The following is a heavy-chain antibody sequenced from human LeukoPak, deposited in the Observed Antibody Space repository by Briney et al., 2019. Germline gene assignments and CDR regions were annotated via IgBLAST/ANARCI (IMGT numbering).Heavy chain of an antibody. D-gene: IGHD2-15*01. V-gene: IGHV4-61*02. Sequence: SETLSLTCTVSGVSVSSDNYYWNWIRQPARKGLEWIGRIYASGTTNYNPSLKSRITISVDTSKNQFSLRLSSVTAADTAVYYCAREAVVQHYYYYMDVWGKGTTVTVSS. CDR1: GVSVSSDNYY. CDR3: AREAVVQHYYYYMDV. J-gene: IGHJ6*03. CDR2: IYASGTT.